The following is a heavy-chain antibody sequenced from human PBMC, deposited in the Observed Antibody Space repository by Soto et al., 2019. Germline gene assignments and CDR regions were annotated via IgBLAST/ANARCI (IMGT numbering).Heavy chain of an antibody. CDR1: GYPFTSYY. D-gene: IGHD6-6*01. V-gene: IGHV1-46*01. J-gene: IGHJ4*02. Sequence: ASVKVSCKASGYPFTSYYMHWVRQAPGQGLEWMGIINPSRGSTSYAQKFQGRVTMTRDTSTSTVYMELSSLRSEDTAVYSLARPKQEYRISPFLDRGQGPLVTVSS. CDR2: INPSRGST. CDR3: ARPKQEYRISPFLD.